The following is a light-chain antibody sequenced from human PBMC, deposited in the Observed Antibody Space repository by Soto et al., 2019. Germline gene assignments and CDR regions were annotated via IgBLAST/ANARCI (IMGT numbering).Light chain of an antibody. CDR3: AAWDDSLSGRV. V-gene: IGLV1-47*01. Sequence: QSVLTQPPSASGTPGQRVTISCSGSSSNIGSNYVYWYKQLPGTAPKLLIYRNNQRPSGVPDRFSGSKSGTSASLAISGLRSEDEADYYCAAWDDSLSGRVFGTGTKLTVL. CDR1: SSNIGSNY. J-gene: IGLJ1*01. CDR2: RNN.